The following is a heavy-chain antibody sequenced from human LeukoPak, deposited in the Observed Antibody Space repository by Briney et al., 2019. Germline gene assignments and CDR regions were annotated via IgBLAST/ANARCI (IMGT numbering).Heavy chain of an antibody. J-gene: IGHJ4*02. CDR2: ISYDGSNK. D-gene: IGHD3-16*01. CDR1: GFTFSRHG. Sequence: PGGSLRLSCAASGFTFSRHGMRWVRQAPGKGLEWVAVISYDGSNKYYVDSVKGRFTIARDNSKNTLYLQMNSLRAEDTAVYYCAKDRLQGGSFDYWGQGSLVTVSS. CDR3: AKDRLQGGSFDY. V-gene: IGHV3-30*18.